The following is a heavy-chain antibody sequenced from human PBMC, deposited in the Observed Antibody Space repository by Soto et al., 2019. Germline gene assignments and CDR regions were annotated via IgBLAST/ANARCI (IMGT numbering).Heavy chain of an antibody. D-gene: IGHD6-19*01. Sequence: PGESLKISCNGSGYSFTSYWIGWVRQMPGKGLEWMGIIYPGDSDTRYSPSFQGQVTISADKSISTAYLQWSSLKASDTAMYYCARLIAVPRVVYYGMDVWGQGTTVTVS. CDR2: IYPGDSDT. J-gene: IGHJ6*02. V-gene: IGHV5-51*01. CDR1: GYSFTSYW. CDR3: ARLIAVPRVVYYGMDV.